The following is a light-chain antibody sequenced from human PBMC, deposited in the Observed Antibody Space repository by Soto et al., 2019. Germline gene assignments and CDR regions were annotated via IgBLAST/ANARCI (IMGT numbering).Light chain of an antibody. V-gene: IGLV1-47*02. CDR3: AAWDDALSGYV. CDR1: RSNIGSNY. CDR2: SND. Sequence: QSVLTQPPSASGTPGQRVTISCSGGRSNIGSNYVYWYHQLPGTAPKLLIYSNDQRPSGVPDRISGSKSGTSASLAISGLRSEDEADYYCAAWDDALSGYVFGTGTKVTVL. J-gene: IGLJ1*01.